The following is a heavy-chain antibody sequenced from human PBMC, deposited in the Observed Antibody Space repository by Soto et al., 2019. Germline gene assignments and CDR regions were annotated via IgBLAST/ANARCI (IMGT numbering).Heavy chain of an antibody. J-gene: IGHJ4*02. CDR2: VSGDGGGS. D-gene: IGHD2-15*01. CDR3: ASGGCKGGSCDFDY. CDR1: GFTFSIYA. V-gene: IGHV3-23*01. Sequence: EVQLLDSGGGLVQPGGSLRLSCAASGFTFSIYAMTWVRQAPGKGLEWVSSVSGDGGGSYYADSVKGRFTISRDNSKNTLYLQMNSLSAEDKAVYYCASGGCKGGSCDFDYWGQGTLVTVSS.